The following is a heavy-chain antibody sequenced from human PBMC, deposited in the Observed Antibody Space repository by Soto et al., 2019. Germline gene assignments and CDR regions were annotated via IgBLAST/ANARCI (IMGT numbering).Heavy chain of an antibody. V-gene: IGHV4-34*01. D-gene: IGHD3-3*01. Sequence: SETLSLTCAVYGVTFIGYYWSWIRQPTGKGLEWIGEINHSGSTNYNPSLKSRVTISVDTSKNQFSLKLSSVTAADTAVYYCARGPFGVDNYYYYYMDVWGKGTTVTVSS. J-gene: IGHJ6*03. CDR1: GVTFIGYY. CDR2: INHSGST. CDR3: ARGPFGVDNYYYYYMDV.